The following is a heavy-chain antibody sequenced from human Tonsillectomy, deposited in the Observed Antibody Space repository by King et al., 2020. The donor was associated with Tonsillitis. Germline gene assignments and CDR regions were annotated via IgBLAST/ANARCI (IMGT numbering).Heavy chain of an antibody. CDR1: GFTVVDDA. Sequence: VQLVESGGGLAQPGRSVRLSCAASGFTVVDDAMHLVGQGPGKGLEVVSSSSWNSGILNYSDSVKGRFSISRDNAKNYLYLQMNSLRAEDTALYYCVKSIDSSSWGAPQTGFEYWGQGTQVTVSS. J-gene: IGHJ4*02. CDR2: SSWNSGIL. CDR3: VKSIDSSSWGAPQTGFEY. D-gene: IGHD2-2*01. V-gene: IGHV3-9*01.